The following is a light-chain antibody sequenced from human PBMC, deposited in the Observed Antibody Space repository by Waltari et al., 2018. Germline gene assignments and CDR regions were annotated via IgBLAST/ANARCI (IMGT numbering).Light chain of an antibody. CDR3: SSRNGGASQVV. CDR2: GKD. Sequence: SSELTQDPAVSVALGQTIRIPCQGDTLRTSYASWYQVKPGQAPLLVMYGKDQRPSGIPDRIAGSSSGTTSSLTITGAQAEDEADYYCSSRNGGASQVVFAGGTKVTVL. CDR1: TLRTSY. V-gene: IGLV3-19*01. J-gene: IGLJ2*01.